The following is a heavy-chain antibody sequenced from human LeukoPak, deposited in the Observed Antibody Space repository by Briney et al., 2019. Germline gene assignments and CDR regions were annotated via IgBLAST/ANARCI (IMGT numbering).Heavy chain of an antibody. CDR1: GGSISSSSYY. CDR3: AREAAGYSYGLDY. D-gene: IGHD5-18*01. J-gene: IGHJ4*02. Sequence: SETLSLTCTVSGGSISSSSYYWGWIRQPPGKGLEWIGSIYYSGSTYYNPSLKSRVTISVDTSENQFSLKLSSVTAPHTTSYYSAREAAGYSYGLDYWGQGTLVTVSS. CDR2: IYYSGST. V-gene: IGHV4-39*02.